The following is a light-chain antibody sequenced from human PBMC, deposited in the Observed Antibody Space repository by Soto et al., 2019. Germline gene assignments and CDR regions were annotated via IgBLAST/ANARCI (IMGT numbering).Light chain of an antibody. CDR1: QSISSW. Sequence: DIQMTQSPSTLSASVGYRFTITCRASQSISSWLAWYQQKPGKAPKLLIYAASTLQSGVPSRFSGSGSGTEFTLTISSLQPDDFATYYCQQYNSYSWTFGQGNTVDIK. CDR3: QQYNSYSWT. V-gene: IGKV1-5*01. CDR2: AAS. J-gene: IGKJ1*01.